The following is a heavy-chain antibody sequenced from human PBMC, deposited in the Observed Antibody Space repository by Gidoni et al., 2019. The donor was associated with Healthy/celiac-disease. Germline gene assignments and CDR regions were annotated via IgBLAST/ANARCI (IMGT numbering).Heavy chain of an antibody. CDR3: ARDRDGDYAVGGMDV. D-gene: IGHD4-17*01. J-gene: IGHJ6*02. CDR1: GGSISSSNL. Sequence: QVQLQASGPGLVKPSGTLSLTCAVSGGSISSSNLWSWVRQSPGKGLEWIGEIYHSGSTNYNPSLKQRVTISVDKSKNQFSLKLSCVTAADTAVYYCARDRDGDYAVGGMDVWGQGTTVTVSS. V-gene: IGHV4-4*02. CDR2: IYHSGST.